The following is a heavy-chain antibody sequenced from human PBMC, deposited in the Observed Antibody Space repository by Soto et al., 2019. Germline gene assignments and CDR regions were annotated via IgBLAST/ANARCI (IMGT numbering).Heavy chain of an antibody. V-gene: IGHV1-18*04. CDR1: GYTFTSYG. Sequence: ASVKVSCKASGYTFTSYGISWVRQAPGQGLEWMGWISAYNGNTNYAQKLQGRVTMTTDTSTSTAYMELRSLRSDDTAVYYCARHTDHYDSSGYYHDAFDLWGQAKMVTVS. J-gene: IGHJ3*01. CDR2: ISAYNGNT. D-gene: IGHD3-22*01. CDR3: ARHTDHYDSSGYYHDAFDL.